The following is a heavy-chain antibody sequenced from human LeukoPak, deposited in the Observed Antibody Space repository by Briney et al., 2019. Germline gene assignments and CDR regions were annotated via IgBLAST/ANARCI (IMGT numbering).Heavy chain of an antibody. CDR1: GFTFSSYS. J-gene: IGHJ4*02. Sequence: GGSLRLSCAASGFTFSSYSMNWVRQAPGKGLEWVSSISSRSSYIYYADLVKGRFTISRDNAKNSLYLQMNSLRAEDTAVYYCARVNSPLWFGEAYFDYWGQGTLVTVSS. CDR3: ARVNSPLWFGEAYFDY. CDR2: ISSRSSYI. V-gene: IGHV3-21*01. D-gene: IGHD3-10*01.